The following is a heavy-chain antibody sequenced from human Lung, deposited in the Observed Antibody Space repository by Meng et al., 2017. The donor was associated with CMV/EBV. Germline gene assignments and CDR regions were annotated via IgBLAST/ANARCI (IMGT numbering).Heavy chain of an antibody. CDR3: AGGGSSWPPHAALFDS. CDR2: IYYSGST. V-gene: IGHV4-59*01. CDR1: GDSINSYY. D-gene: IGHD6-6*01. J-gene: IGHJ4*02. Sequence: GSLRLSCSVSGDSINSYYWSWIRQPPGKGLEWIGFIYYSGSTNYNPSLKSQVTISLDRSKNQFSLKLDAVTGADTAVYYCAGGGSSWPPHAALFDSWGQGTLVTVSS.